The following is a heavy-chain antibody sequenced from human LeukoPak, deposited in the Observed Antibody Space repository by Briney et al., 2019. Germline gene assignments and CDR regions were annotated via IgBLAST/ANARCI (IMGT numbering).Heavy chain of an antibody. J-gene: IGHJ6*02. CDR1: GYTFTGYY. Sequence: ASVKVSCKASGYTFTGYYMHWVRQAPGQGLEWMGWINPNSGGTNYAQKFQGRVTMTRDTSISTAYMELSRLRSDDTAVYYCARGEDSRGYYYGMDVWGQGTTVTVSS. V-gene: IGHV1-2*02. D-gene: IGHD2-15*01. CDR3: ARGEDSRGYYYGMDV. CDR2: INPNSGGT.